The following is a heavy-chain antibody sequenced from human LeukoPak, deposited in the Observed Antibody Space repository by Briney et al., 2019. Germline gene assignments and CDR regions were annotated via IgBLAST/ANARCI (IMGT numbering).Heavy chain of an antibody. J-gene: IGHJ4*02. Sequence: GASVKVSCKASGYTFTSYGISWVRQAPGQGLEWMGWISAYNGNTNYAQKLQGRVTMTTDTSTSTVYMELSSLRSEDTAVYYCARDDWEVGATTFDYWGQGTLVTVSS. V-gene: IGHV1-18*04. CDR1: GYTFTSYG. CDR3: ARDDWEVGATTFDY. D-gene: IGHD1-26*01. CDR2: ISAYNGNT.